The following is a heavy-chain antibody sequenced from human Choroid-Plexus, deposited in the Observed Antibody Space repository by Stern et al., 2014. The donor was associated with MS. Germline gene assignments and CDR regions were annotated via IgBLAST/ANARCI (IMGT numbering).Heavy chain of an antibody. CDR1: GFTFGSCA. CDR2: VSYDGSNK. V-gene: IGHV3-30*18. J-gene: IGHJ5*02. CDR3: AKDRHYLTYFFDH. D-gene: IGHD2/OR15-2a*01. Sequence: DQLVESGGGVVQPGRPLRLSCVASGFTFGSCAMHWVRQAPGKGLEWVAGVSYDGSNKYYADSVKGRFTISRDNSQNTLYMQMSSLRPEDTAVYYCAKDRHYLTYFFDHWGQVSLVTVSS.